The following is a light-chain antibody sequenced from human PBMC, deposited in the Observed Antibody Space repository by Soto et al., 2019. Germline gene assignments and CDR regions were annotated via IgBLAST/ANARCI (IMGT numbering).Light chain of an antibody. V-gene: IGLV2-14*01. CDR2: DVS. J-gene: IGLJ2*01. CDR3: SSYTSSTTLVL. CDR1: SSDVGGYNY. Sequence: QSALTQPASVSGSPGQSITISCTGTSSDVGGYNYVSWYQQHPGKAPKLMIYDVSNRPSGVSNRFSGSKSGNTASLTISGLQAEDEADFSCSSYTSSTTLVLFGGRTKLTVL.